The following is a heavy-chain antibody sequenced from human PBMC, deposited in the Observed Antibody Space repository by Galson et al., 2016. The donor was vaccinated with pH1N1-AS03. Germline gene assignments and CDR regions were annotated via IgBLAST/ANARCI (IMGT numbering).Heavy chain of an antibody. V-gene: IGHV1-46*01. CDR2: IDPSGGPT. D-gene: IGHD3-16*01. J-gene: IGHJ4*02. CDR1: GYTLTRYY. Sequence: SVKVTCKASGYTLTRYYMHWVRQAPGQGLEWMGIIDPSGGPTTYAPKFQDRITITTDTSTSTVYMELVSLRSEDTAVYYCARPYYFDYWGQGTLVTVSS. CDR3: ARPYYFDY.